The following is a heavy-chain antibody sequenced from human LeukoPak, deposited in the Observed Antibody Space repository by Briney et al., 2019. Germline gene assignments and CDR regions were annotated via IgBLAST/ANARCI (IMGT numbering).Heavy chain of an antibody. CDR1: GFTFDDYA. V-gene: IGHV3-43D*03. J-gene: IGHJ6*03. CDR3: AKAGLGYSHYYMDV. D-gene: IGHD5-18*01. Sequence: GGSLRLSCAASGFTFDDYAMHWVRQAPGKGLEWVSLISWDGGSTYYADSVKGRFTISRDNSKNSLYLQMNSLRAEDTALYYCAKAGLGYSHYYMDVWGKGTTVTVSS. CDR2: ISWDGGST.